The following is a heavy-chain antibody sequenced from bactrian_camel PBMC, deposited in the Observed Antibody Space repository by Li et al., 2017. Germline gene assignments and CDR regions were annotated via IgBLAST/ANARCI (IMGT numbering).Heavy chain of an antibody. CDR3: AAQPGLKVVNNRKMYVKAENFNY. D-gene: IGHD1*01. Sequence: QLVESGGGSVQTGGSLNLTCVASGDMYRNTYLMAWFRQAPGEEREGVAVLDSVGSINYADSVKGRFTISKDNARNTLYLQMNSLKPEDTAMYYCAAQPGLKVVNNRKMYVKAENFNYWGQGTQVTVS. CDR2: LDSVGSI. J-gene: IGHJ4*01. V-gene: IGHV3S53*01. CDR1: GDMYRNTY.